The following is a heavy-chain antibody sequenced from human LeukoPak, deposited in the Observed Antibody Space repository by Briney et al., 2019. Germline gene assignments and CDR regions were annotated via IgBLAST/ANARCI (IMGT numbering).Heavy chain of an antibody. D-gene: IGHD4-17*01. V-gene: IGHV4-59*11. Sequence: SETLSLTCAVSTDSFSSHYWTWIRQPPGKGLEWIGYISYIGSTNYNPSLKSRVPISIDTSKNQFSLKLSSVTAADTAVYYCARDLVTVTKGFDIWGQGTMVSVSS. CDR3: ARDLVTVTKGFDI. CDR2: ISYIGST. J-gene: IGHJ3*02. CDR1: TDSFSSHY.